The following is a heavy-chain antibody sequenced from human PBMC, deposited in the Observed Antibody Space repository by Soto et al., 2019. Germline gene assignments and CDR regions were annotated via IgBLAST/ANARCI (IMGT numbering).Heavy chain of an antibody. J-gene: IGHJ4*02. CDR3: ARESFGEIFFEY. V-gene: IGHV3-30-3*01. D-gene: IGHD2-15*01. CDR2: ISYDGSSI. Sequence: QVQLVESGGGVVQPGRSLRLTCAASGFTFSKYAMHWVRQAPGKGLEWVTVISYDGSSIYYADSVKGRFTISRDNSKNTLYLQMNSLLSDDKAMYYCARESFGEIFFEYWGQGTLVTFSS. CDR1: GFTFSKYA.